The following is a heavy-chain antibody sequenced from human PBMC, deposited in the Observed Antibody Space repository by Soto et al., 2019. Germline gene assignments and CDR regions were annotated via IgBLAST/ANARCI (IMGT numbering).Heavy chain of an antibody. J-gene: IGHJ4*02. D-gene: IGHD6-19*01. CDR2: ISFDGSNT. V-gene: IGHV3-30-3*01. CDR3: VTAVAAGGY. Sequence: QAQLVESGGGVVQPGGSLRLSCAASGVTFSYSAMHWVRQAPGKRLEWVAAISFDGSNTHYADSVEGRFTISRDNSENTLYLQMNSLIPENTGLYFCVTAVAAGGYWGQGTMVTVSS. CDR1: GVTFSYSA.